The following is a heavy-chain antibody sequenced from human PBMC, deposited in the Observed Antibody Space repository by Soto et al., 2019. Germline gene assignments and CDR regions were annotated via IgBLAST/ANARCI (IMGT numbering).Heavy chain of an antibody. V-gene: IGHV3-23*01. D-gene: IGHD3-22*01. Sequence: GGSLRLSCAASGFTFSSYALSWVRQAPGKGLEWVSAISGSGGSTYYADSVKGRFTISRDNSKNTLYLQMNSLRAEDTAVYYCAKALFPKSGLILSSSGYYFPAFDIWGQGTMVTVSS. CDR2: ISGSGGST. CDR3: AKALFPKSGLILSSSGYYFPAFDI. J-gene: IGHJ3*02. CDR1: GFTFSSYA.